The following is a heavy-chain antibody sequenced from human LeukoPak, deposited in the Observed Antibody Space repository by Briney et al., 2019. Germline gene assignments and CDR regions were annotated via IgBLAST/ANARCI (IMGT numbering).Heavy chain of an antibody. CDR1: GGSISSYY. D-gene: IGHD6-13*01. CDR2: IYTSGST. V-gene: IGHV4-4*07. J-gene: IGHJ6*03. Sequence: SETLSLTCTVSGGSISSYYWSWIRQPAGKGLEWIVRIYTSGSTNYNPSLKSRVTMSVDTSKNQFSLKLSSVTAADTAVYYCARGLAAAASYYYYYYYMDVWGKGTTVTVSS. CDR3: ARGLAAAASYYYYYYYMDV.